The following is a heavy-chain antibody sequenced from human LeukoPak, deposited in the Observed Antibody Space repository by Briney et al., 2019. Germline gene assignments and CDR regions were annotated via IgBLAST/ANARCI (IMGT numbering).Heavy chain of an antibody. Sequence: GGSLRLSCAASGFTVSSNDMTWVRQAPVKELEWVSVIYSGGSTFSADSVKGRFTISRDNSKNTLYLQMNSLRAEDTALYYCARGAGAYYYYVMDVWGQGTTVTVSS. CDR3: ARGAGAYYYYVMDV. D-gene: IGHD6-19*01. J-gene: IGHJ6*02. V-gene: IGHV3-66*01. CDR2: IYSGGST. CDR1: GFTVSSND.